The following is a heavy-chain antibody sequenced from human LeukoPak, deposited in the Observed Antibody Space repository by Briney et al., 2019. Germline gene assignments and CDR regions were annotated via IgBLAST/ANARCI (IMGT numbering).Heavy chain of an antibody. CDR2: IYYSGST. CDR3: ARGQIDYDFWSGYTYYYYMDV. J-gene: IGHJ6*03. Sequence: PSETLSLTCTVSGGSISSYYWSWIRQPPGKGLEWIGYIYYSGSTNYNPSLKSRVTISVDTSKNQFSLKLSSVTAADTAVYYCARGQIDYDFWSGYTYYYYMDVWGKGTTVTVSS. V-gene: IGHV4-59*01. CDR1: GGSISSYY. D-gene: IGHD3-3*01.